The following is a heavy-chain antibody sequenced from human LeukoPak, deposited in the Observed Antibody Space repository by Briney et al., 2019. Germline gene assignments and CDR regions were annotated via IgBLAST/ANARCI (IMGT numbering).Heavy chain of an antibody. D-gene: IGHD2-21*02. Sequence: ASVKVSCKASGYTFTGYYMHWVRQAPGQGLEWMGRINPNSGGTNYAQKFQGRVTMTRDTSISTAYMELSRLRSDDTAVYYCARGAKVVVTANFDYWGQGTLVTVSS. CDR2: INPNSGGT. CDR3: ARGAKVVVTANFDY. CDR1: GYTFTGYY. J-gene: IGHJ4*02. V-gene: IGHV1-2*06.